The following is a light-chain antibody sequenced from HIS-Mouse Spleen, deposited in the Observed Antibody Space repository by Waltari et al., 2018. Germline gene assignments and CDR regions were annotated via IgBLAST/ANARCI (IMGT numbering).Light chain of an antibody. CDR1: SSDVGGYNY. CDR3: SSYAGSNNWV. CDR2: EVS. J-gene: IGLJ3*02. Sequence: QSALTQPPSASGSPGQSVTISCTGTSSDVGGYNYVSWYPEHPGKAPKLMIYEVSKRPSGVTDRCSGSKSGNTASLTVSGLQAEDEADYYCSSYAGSNNWVFGGGTKLTVL. V-gene: IGLV2-8*01.